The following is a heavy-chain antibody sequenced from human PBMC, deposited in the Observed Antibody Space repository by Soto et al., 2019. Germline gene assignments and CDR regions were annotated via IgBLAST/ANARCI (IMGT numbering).Heavy chain of an antibody. D-gene: IGHD4-17*01. CDR2: ISAYNGNT. CDR1: GYTFTSYG. Sequence: QVQLVQSGAEVKKPGASVKVSCKASGYTFTSYGISWVRQAPGQGLEWMGWISAYNGNTNYAQKLQGRVTMTTDTPTSTAYRERRSLRSDDTAVYYWARDRGGRGATVTTSIDYWGQGTLVTVSS. CDR3: ARDRGGRGATVTTSIDY. V-gene: IGHV1-18*01. J-gene: IGHJ4*02.